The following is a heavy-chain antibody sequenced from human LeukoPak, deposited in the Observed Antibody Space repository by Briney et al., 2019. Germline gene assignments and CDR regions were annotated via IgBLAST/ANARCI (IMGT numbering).Heavy chain of an antibody. D-gene: IGHD6-13*01. CDR2: INAGNGNT. Sequence: GASVKVSCKASGYTFTSYAMHWVRQAPGQRLEWMGWINAGNGNTKYAQKLQGRVTMTTDTSTSTAYMELRSLRSDDTAVYYCATAAAGTIDYWGQGTLVTVSS. J-gene: IGHJ4*02. CDR3: ATAAAGTIDY. CDR1: GYTFTSYA. V-gene: IGHV1-3*01.